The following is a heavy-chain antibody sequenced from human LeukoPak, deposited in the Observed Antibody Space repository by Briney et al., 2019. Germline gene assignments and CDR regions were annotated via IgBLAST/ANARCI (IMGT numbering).Heavy chain of an antibody. V-gene: IGHV3-23*01. Sequence: GGSLRLSCAASGFTFSSYAMSWVRQAPGKGLEWVSSVSSSGGGTYYADSVKGRFTISRDNSKNTLYLQMNSLRVEDTAVYYCAKRSLAATNYFDYWGRGTLVTVSS. D-gene: IGHD6-25*01. CDR3: AKRSLAATNYFDY. CDR2: VSSSGGGT. J-gene: IGHJ4*02. CDR1: GFTFSSYA.